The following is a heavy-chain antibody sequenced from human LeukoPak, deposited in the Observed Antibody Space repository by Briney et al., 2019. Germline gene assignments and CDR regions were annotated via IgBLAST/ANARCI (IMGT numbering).Heavy chain of an antibody. Sequence: GGSLRLSCAASEFTFSRYWMSWVRQIPRKGLEWVANIKQDGNEEYYVDSVKGRFTISRDNAKNSLYLQMNSLRAEDTAVYYCARDKGDYDRSGSLFVFGGQGTLVTVSS. CDR3: ARDKGDYDRSGSLFVF. D-gene: IGHD3-22*01. V-gene: IGHV3-7*03. J-gene: IGHJ4*02. CDR2: IKQDGNEE. CDR1: EFTFSRYW.